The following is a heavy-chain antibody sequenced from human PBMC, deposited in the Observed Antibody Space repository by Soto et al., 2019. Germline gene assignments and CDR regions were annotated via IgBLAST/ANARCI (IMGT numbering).Heavy chain of an antibody. D-gene: IGHD4-4*01. CDR1: GFTFSNYW. J-gene: IGHJ6*02. CDR2: IKQDGSEK. V-gene: IGHV3-7*01. Sequence: GGSLRLSCAASGFTFSNYWMNWVRQAPGKGLEWVANIKQDGSEKYFVDSVKGRFTISRDNAKNSLYLQMNSLRAEDTAVYYCARDLGRTVAGYYYYAMDVWGQGTTVTVSS. CDR3: ARDLGRTVAGYYYYAMDV.